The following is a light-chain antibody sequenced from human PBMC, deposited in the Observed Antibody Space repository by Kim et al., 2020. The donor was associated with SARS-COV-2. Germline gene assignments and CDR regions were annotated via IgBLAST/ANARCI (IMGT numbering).Light chain of an antibody. J-gene: IGLJ3*02. CDR1: SSDVGGYNY. V-gene: IGLV2-14*01. CDR2: DVS. CDR3: TSYRSTNTWV. Sequence: QSALTQPASVSASPGQSITISCTGTSSDVGGYNYVSWYQQHPGKAPKLMFYDVSERASGVSNRFSGSKSGNTASLTISGLQAEDEADYYCTSYRSTNTWVFGGGTQLTVL.